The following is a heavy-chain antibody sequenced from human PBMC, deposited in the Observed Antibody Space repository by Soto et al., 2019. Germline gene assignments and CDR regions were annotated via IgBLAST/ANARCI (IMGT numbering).Heavy chain of an antibody. CDR1: GFSFSSYG. Sequence: QVQLVESGGGVVQSGRSLRLSCEASGFSFSSYGMHWVRQAPGKGLEWVAVIWYDVSNKYYADSVKGRFTISSDNSKNTLYLLMNRLRAEDTAVYYCAREGSGDSHAFDIWCQGTMVTVAS. J-gene: IGHJ3*02. CDR3: AREGSGDSHAFDI. V-gene: IGHV3-33*01. D-gene: IGHD3-10*01. CDR2: IWYDVSNK.